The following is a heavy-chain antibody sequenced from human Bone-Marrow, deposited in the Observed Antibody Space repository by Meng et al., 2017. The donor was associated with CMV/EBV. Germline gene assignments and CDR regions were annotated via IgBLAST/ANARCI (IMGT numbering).Heavy chain of an antibody. J-gene: IGHJ4*02. CDR1: GGSISSSSYY. CDR2: IYYSGST. CDR3: ARVVEMAKYYFDY. V-gene: IGHV4-39*07. Sequence: SETLSLTCTVSGGSISSSSYYWGWIRQPPGKGLEWIGSIYYSGSTYYNPSLKSRVTISVDTSKNQSSLKLSSVTAADTAVYYCARVVEMAKYYFDYWGQGTLVTVSS. D-gene: IGHD5-24*01.